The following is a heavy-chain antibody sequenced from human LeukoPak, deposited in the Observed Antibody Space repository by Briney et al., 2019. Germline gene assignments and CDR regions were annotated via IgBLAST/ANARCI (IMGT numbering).Heavy chain of an antibody. CDR2: IYYSGST. CDR3: ARRVGYYYDSIWFDP. J-gene: IGHJ5*02. Sequence: SETLSLTCTVSGGSISSYYWSWIRQPPGKGLEWIGYIYYSGSTNYNPSLKSRVTISVDTSKNQFSLKLSSVTAADPAVYYCARRVGYYYDSIWFDPWGQGTLVTVSS. V-gene: IGHV4-59*08. D-gene: IGHD3-22*01. CDR1: GGSISSYY.